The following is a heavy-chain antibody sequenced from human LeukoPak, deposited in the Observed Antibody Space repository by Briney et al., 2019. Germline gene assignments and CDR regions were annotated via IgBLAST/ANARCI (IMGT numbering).Heavy chain of an antibody. CDR2: IYYSGST. Sequence: PSETLSLTCTVSGGSISSSSYYWGWIRQPPGKGLERIGSIYYSGSTYYNPSLKSRVTISVDTSKNQFSLKLSSVTAADTAVYYCARGPRITMIVVVDWGQGTLVTASS. J-gene: IGHJ4*02. V-gene: IGHV4-39*01. D-gene: IGHD3-22*01. CDR3: ARGPRITMIVVVD. CDR1: GGSISSSSYY.